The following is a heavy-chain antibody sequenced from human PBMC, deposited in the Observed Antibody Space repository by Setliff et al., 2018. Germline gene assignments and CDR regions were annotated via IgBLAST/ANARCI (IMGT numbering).Heavy chain of an antibody. CDR1: GGSITSGSHY. J-gene: IGHJ4*02. D-gene: IGHD2-21*01. CDR2: IYSRGSM. CDR3: ARFLDPRDGYQNSPGFDF. V-gene: IGHV4-61*10. Sequence: KTSETLSLTCTVSGGSITSGSHYWSWIRQPAGKALEWIGQIYSRGSMNYNLSLKSRVTISMDTSKNQFSLNLSYMTAADTAVYYCARFLDPRDGYQNSPGFDFWGQGALVTVSS.